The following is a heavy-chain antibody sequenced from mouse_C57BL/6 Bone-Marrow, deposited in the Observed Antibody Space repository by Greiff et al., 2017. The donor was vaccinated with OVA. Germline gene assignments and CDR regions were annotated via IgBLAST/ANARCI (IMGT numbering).Heavy chain of an antibody. Sequence: QVQLQQPGAELVKPGASVKLSCKASGYTFTSYWMHWVKQRPGQGLEWIGMIHPNSGSTNYNEKFKSKATLTVDKSSSTAYMHLSSLTSEDSAVYYCANYYGSSYVWFAYWGQGTLVTVSA. V-gene: IGHV1-64*01. D-gene: IGHD1-1*01. CDR2: IHPNSGST. J-gene: IGHJ3*01. CDR1: GYTFTSYW. CDR3: ANYYGSSYVWFAY.